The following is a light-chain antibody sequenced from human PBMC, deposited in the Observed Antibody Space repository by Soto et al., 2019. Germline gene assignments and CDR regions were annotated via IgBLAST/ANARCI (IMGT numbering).Light chain of an antibody. CDR2: DAS. CDR3: QLNENLRT. Sequence: EIQMTQSPSSLSVSVGDRVTITCKASQNINNYLTWYQQKPGRAPTLLIYDASTLDAGVPSRFSGSGAGTDFTLAISRLQTEDISTYVCQLNENLRTFGKGTRL. J-gene: IGKJ5*01. CDR1: QNINNY. V-gene: IGKV1-33*01.